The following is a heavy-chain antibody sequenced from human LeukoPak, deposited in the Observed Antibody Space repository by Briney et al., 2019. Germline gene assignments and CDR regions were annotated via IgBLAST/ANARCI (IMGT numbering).Heavy chain of an antibody. CDR2: INWNGGST. Sequence: PGGSLRLSCAASAFTFDDYGMSWVRQAPGKGLEWVSGINWNGGSTGYADSVKGRFTNSRDNAKNSLYLQMNSLRAEDTALYYCARSPPPAIYYDSSGYYYFDYWGQGTLVTVSS. CDR1: AFTFDDYG. D-gene: IGHD3-22*01. J-gene: IGHJ4*02. CDR3: ARSPPPAIYYDSSGYYYFDY. V-gene: IGHV3-20*04.